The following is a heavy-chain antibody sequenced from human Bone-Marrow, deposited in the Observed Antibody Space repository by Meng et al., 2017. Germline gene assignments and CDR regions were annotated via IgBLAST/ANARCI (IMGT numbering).Heavy chain of an antibody. J-gene: IGHJ3*02. D-gene: IGHD3-22*01. V-gene: IGHV1-3*01. CDR1: GYTFTSYA. CDR2: INAGNGNT. CDR3: ARGEYYDSSGYYRNNDAFDI. Sequence: ASMKVSCKASGYTFTSYAMHWVRQAPGQRLEWMGWINAGNGNTKYSQKFQGRVTITRDTSASTAYMELSSLRSEDTAVYYCARGEYYDSSGYYRNNDAFDIWGQGTMVTVSS.